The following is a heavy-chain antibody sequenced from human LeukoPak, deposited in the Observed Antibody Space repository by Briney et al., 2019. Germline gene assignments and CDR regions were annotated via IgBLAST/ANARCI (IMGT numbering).Heavy chain of an antibody. CDR2: ISSSGSTI. J-gene: IGHJ4*02. V-gene: IGHV3-11*01. D-gene: IGHD6-6*01. CDR1: GFTSSDYY. CDR3: ASPYSSSFDY. Sequence: GGSLRLSCAPSGFTSSDYYISWIRQAPGNGLEWVSYISSSGSTISYTDSVTGRFTITRDNAKNSMYLQMDSPGAEDTGVYYIASPYSSSFDYWGQGTLVTVSS.